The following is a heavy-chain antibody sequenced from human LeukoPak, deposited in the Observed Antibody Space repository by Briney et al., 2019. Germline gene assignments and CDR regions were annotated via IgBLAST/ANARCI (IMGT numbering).Heavy chain of an antibody. CDR2: ISGNGGST. CDR1: GFTFSSYA. V-gene: IGHV3-23*01. D-gene: IGHD6-13*01. J-gene: IGHJ4*02. CDR3: AKDEGIAAAGTDTNFDH. Sequence: PGGSLRLSCAASGFTFSSYAMSWVRQAPGKGLEWVSAISGNGGSTYYADSVKGRFTISRDNSKNTLYLQMNSLRAEDTAVYYCAKDEGIAAAGTDTNFDHWGQGTLVTVSS.